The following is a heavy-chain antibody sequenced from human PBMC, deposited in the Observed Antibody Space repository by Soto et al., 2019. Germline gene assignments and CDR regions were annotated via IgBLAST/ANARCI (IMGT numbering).Heavy chain of an antibody. CDR1: GGSISSSSYY. V-gene: IGHV4-39*01. D-gene: IGHD3-22*01. Sequence: PSETLSLTCTVSGGSISSSSYYWGWIRQPPGKGLEWIGSIYYSGSTYYNPSLKSRVTISVDTSKNQFSLKLSSVTAADTAVYYCASPASGYGSDWFDPWGQGTLVTVSS. J-gene: IGHJ5*02. CDR3: ASPASGYGSDWFDP. CDR2: IYYSGST.